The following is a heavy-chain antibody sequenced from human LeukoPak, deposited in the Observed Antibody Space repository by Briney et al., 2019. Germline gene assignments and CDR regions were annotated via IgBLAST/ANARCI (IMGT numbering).Heavy chain of an antibody. CDR2: ISGSGGST. CDR1: WFSSSNNI. CDR3: VKYERVVIIAEDDAFLI. D-gene: IGHD3-3*01. J-gene: IGHJ3*02. Sequence: QPGGSLIFSGASGWFSSSNNIICGLRQAPGKGLEWVSAISGSGGSTYYADSVKGRFTISRDNSKNTLYLQMNSLRAEDTAVYYGVKYERVVIIAEDDAFLIWGEGTMVTVSS. V-gene: IGHV3-23*01.